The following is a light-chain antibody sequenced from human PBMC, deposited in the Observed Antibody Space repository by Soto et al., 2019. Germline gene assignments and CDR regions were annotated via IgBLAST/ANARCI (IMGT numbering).Light chain of an antibody. CDR3: LLYFGGAQLV. Sequence: QAVVTQEPSLTVSPGGTVTLTCASSTGAVTTGNYASWFQQKPGQAPRTLIYTTDNRHSWTPARFSGSLLGGKAALTLSSVQPEDEADYNCLLYFGGAQLVFGGGTKVTVL. V-gene: IGLV7-43*01. CDR2: TTD. CDR1: TGAVTTGNY. J-gene: IGLJ3*02.